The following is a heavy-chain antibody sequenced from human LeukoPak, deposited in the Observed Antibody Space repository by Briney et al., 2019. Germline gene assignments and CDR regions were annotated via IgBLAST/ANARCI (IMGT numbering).Heavy chain of an antibody. CDR1: GASISSYY. Sequence: SETLSLTCTVSGASISSYYWIWIRQPQGKGLEWIGHIYYDGSTNYNPSLKSRVTISVDTSKNQFSLNLSSVTAADTAVYYCAHQMGVVAATPLWFDPWGQGTLVTVSS. V-gene: IGHV4-59*01. CDR2: IYYDGST. D-gene: IGHD2-15*01. CDR3: AHQMGVVAATPLWFDP. J-gene: IGHJ5*02.